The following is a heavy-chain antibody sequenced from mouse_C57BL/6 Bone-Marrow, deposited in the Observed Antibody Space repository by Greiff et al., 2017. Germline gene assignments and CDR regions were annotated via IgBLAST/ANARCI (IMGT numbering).Heavy chain of an antibody. D-gene: IGHD2-3*01. J-gene: IGHJ4*01. CDR2: IDPANGNT. Sequence: EVQLQQSVAELVRPGASVKLSCTASGFNIKNTYMHWVQQRPEQGLAWIGRIDPANGNTKYAPKFQGKAPITADPSSNTAYLQLSSLTSEDTAIYYCASFYDGYYYYAMDYWGQGTSVTVSS. CDR1: GFNIKNTY. CDR3: ASFYDGYYYYAMDY. V-gene: IGHV14-3*01.